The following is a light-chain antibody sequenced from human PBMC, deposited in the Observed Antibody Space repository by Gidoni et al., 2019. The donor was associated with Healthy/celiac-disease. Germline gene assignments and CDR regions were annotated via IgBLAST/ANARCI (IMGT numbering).Light chain of an antibody. V-gene: IGKV1-39*01. J-gene: IGKJ4*01. CDR2: AAS. CDR1: QSISSY. CDR3: QQSYSTPLT. Sequence: DLQMPQSPSPLSASVGDRVTITCRASQSISSYLNWYQQKPGKAPKLLIYAASSLQSGIPSRFSGSGSGTDFTLTISSLQPEDFATYYCQQSYSTPLTFGGGTKVEIK.